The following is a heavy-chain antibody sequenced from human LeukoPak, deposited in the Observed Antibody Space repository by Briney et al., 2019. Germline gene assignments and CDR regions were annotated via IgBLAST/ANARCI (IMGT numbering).Heavy chain of an antibody. CDR3: IIGPYYYFGMDV. Sequence: GASVKVSCKASGYTFTSYYMHWVRQAPGQGLEWMGIINPSGGSTSYAQKFQGRVNMTRDTSTSTVYMELSSLRSEDTAVYYCIIGPYYYFGMDVWGQGTTVTVFS. V-gene: IGHV1-46*03. CDR2: INPSGGST. CDR1: GYTFTSYY. J-gene: IGHJ6*02.